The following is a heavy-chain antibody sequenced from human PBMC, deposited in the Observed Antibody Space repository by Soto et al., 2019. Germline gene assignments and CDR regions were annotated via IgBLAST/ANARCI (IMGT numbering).Heavy chain of an antibody. CDR2: TGYTSKWYN. J-gene: IGHJ4*02. Sequence: SQTLSLTCAISGDSISTNNVAWNWIRQSPSGGLEWLGRTGYTSKWYNDYAVSVRSRITINPDTSKDQFSLQQNSVTLDDTAVYYCARGKYSAFDYWGQGTLVTVSS. CDR3: ARGKYSAFDY. V-gene: IGHV6-1*01. D-gene: IGHD5-18*01. CDR1: GDSISTNNVA.